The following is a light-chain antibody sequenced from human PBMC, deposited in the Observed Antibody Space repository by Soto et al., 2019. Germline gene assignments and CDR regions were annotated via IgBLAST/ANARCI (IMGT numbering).Light chain of an antibody. J-gene: IGLJ2*01. CDR3: SSYTSSSTVV. CDR2: EVN. V-gene: IGLV2-18*02. Sequence: QSALTQPASVSGSPGQSITISCTGTSSDIGSYNRVSWYQQPPGTAPKLIIYEVNNRPSGVPDRFSGSKSGNTASLTISGLQAEDEADYYCSSYTSSSTVVFGGGTKVTV. CDR1: SSDIGSYNR.